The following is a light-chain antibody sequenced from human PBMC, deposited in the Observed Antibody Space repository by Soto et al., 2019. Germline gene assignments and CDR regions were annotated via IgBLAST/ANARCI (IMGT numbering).Light chain of an antibody. CDR3: QSYTSSLNGQVL. CDR2: ANT. CDR1: SSNIGAGFD. Sequence: QSVLTQPPSVSGAPGQTVSISCTGSSSNIGAGFDVHWYQQVPGTAPKLLIYANTNRPSGVPARFSGSKSGTSVSLAITGLQAEDEADYSCQSYTSSLNGQVLFGGGTMLTVL. J-gene: IGLJ2*01. V-gene: IGLV1-40*01.